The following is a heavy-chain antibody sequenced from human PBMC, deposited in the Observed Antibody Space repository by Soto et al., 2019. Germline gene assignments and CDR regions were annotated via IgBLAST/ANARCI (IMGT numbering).Heavy chain of an antibody. CDR3: ARGGGYYGSGAYYRGYFDH. CDR1: GYSFANYT. Sequence: QVQLVQSGAEVKKPGASVTVSCKASGYSFANYTIHWVRQAPGQGLEWMGWLNPDTASTKFSPKFQGRVIITRDKPANTAFMQLTSLTSEDTALYYCARGGGYYGSGAYYRGYFDHWGLGTLVAVSS. J-gene: IGHJ4*02. CDR2: LNPDTAST. V-gene: IGHV1-3*01. D-gene: IGHD3-10*01.